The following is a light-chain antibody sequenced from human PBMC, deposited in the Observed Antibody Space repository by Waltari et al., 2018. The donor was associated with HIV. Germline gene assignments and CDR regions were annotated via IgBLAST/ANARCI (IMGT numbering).Light chain of an antibody. CDR2: GAS. J-gene: IGKJ4*01. CDR3: QQYDKWPPLT. V-gene: IGKV3-15*01. Sequence: EIVMTQSPATLSLSPGERATLSCRASQSVSSNLAWYQRKPGQAPRLLIYGASTRATGIPARFRGSGSGTEFTLTISSLQSEDFAVYYCQQYDKWPPLTFGGGTRVEIK. CDR1: QSVSSN.